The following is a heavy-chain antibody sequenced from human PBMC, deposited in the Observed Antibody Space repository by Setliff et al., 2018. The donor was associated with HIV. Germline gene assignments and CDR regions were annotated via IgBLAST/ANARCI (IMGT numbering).Heavy chain of an antibody. CDR2: IYVYNSGST. CDR1: GVSFSGYY. J-gene: IGHJ4*02. Sequence: PSETLSLTCSVSGVSFSGYYWSWIRQPPGKGLDWVGYIYVYNSGSTNYNPSLKSRVTVSLDTSQNQFCLKLTSVTAADTAVYYCARVARYSYGSFESWGQGTLVTVSS. CDR3: ARVARYSYGSFES. D-gene: IGHD5-18*01. V-gene: IGHV4-59*12.